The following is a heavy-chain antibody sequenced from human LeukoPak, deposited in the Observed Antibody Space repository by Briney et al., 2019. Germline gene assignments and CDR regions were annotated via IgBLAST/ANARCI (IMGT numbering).Heavy chain of an antibody. CDR1: GESFSGYF. V-gene: IGHV4-34*01. CDR2: INHSGYT. D-gene: IGHD6-13*01. Sequence: SETLSLTCAVYGESFSGYFWSWIRQSPGKGLEWIGEINHSGYTNYNPSLKSRVTISYTSKNQFSLKLSSVTAADTAVYYCARVTQRTGYSSSWYVAVAPGGDYYMDVWGKGTTVTISS. J-gene: IGHJ6*03. CDR3: ARVTQRTGYSSSWYVAVAPGGDYYMDV.